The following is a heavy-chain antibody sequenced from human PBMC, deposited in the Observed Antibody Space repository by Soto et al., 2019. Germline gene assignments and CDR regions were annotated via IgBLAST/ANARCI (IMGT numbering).Heavy chain of an antibody. CDR1: GFTFSSYD. J-gene: IGHJ4*02. V-gene: IGHV3-13*04. CDR2: IGTAGDT. D-gene: IGHD7-27*01. Sequence: PGGSLRLSCAASGFTFSSYDMHWVRQATGKGLEWVSAIGTAGDTYYPGSVKGRFTISRENAKNSLYLQMNSLRAEDTAVYYCARESNAHFDYWGQGPRSPSPQ. CDR3: ARESNAHFDY.